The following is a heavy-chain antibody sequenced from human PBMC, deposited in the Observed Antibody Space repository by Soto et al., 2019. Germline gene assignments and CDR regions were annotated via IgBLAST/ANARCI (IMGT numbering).Heavy chain of an antibody. J-gene: IGHJ4*02. Sequence: EVQLVESGGGVVQPGGSLRLSCAASGFTFSSYWMHWVRQATGKGLVWVSRVNPDGSDTSYADSVKGRFTISRDNAKNTLYLQMNSLRAEDTAVYYCARVAVGSYYFDYWGQGTLLTVSS. V-gene: IGHV3-74*01. CDR3: ARVAVGSYYFDY. CDR1: GFTFSSYW. CDR2: VNPDGSDT. D-gene: IGHD6-13*01.